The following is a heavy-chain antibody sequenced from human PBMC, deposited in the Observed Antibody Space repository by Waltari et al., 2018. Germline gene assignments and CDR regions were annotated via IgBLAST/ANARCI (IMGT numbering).Heavy chain of an antibody. CDR3: ARAVYYGSGNYPDY. J-gene: IGHJ4*02. D-gene: IGHD3-10*01. CDR2: ISAYNGNR. Sequence: QVQLVQSGAEVKKPGASVKVSCKASGYMFTSFGITWVRAAPGQGLEWMGWISAYNGNRNYAQRLQGRVTMTTDTSTSTAYMELRSLGSDDTAVYYCARAVYYGSGNYPDYWGQGTLVTVSS. CDR1: GYMFTSFG. V-gene: IGHV1-18*01.